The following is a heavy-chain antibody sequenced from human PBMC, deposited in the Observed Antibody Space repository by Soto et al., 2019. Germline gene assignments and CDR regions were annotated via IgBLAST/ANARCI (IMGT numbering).Heavy chain of an antibody. CDR2: ISSSSSYI. V-gene: IGHV3-21*01. J-gene: IGHJ6*02. Sequence: GGSLRLSCAASGFTFSSYSMNWVRQAPGKGLEWVSSISSSSSYIYYADSVKGRFTISRDNAKNSLYLKMNSLRAEDTAVYYRARDQGPMTTVTYYYYYYGMDVWGQGTTVTVSS. D-gene: IGHD4-4*01. CDR1: GFTFSSYS. CDR3: ARDQGPMTTVTYYYYYYGMDV.